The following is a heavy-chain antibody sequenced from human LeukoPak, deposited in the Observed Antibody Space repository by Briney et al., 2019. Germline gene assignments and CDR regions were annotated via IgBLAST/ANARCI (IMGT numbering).Heavy chain of an antibody. CDR1: GFTFSSYW. CDR3: ASNWNYVRGYGMDV. J-gene: IGHJ6*02. D-gene: IGHD1-7*01. CDR2: IKQEGSEK. V-gene: IGHV3-7*01. Sequence: PGGSLRLSCAASGFTFSSYWMSWVRQTPGKGLEWVANIKQEGSEKHYVDSVKGRFTISRDNAKNSLYLQMSSLRAEDTAVYYCASNWNYVRGYGMDVWGQGTTVTVSS.